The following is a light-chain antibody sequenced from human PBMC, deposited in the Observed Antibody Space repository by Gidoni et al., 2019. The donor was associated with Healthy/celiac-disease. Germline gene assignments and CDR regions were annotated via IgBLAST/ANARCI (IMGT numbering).Light chain of an antibody. Sequence: QSVLTQPPSASRTPGQRVTIPCSGSSSNNGSNTENWYQQLPGTAPKLLIYSNNQRPSGVPDRFSGSKSGTSASLAISGLQSEDEADYYCAAWDDSLNGGVFGGGTKLTVL. J-gene: IGLJ3*02. V-gene: IGLV1-44*01. CDR1: SSNNGSNT. CDR2: SNN. CDR3: AAWDDSLNGGV.